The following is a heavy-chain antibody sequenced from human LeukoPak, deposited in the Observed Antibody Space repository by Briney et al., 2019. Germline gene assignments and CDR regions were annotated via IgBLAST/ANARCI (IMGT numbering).Heavy chain of an antibody. V-gene: IGHV3-30*02. Sequence: PGGSLRLSCAASGFTFSSYGMHWVRQAPGKGLEWVAFIRYDGSNKYYADSVKGRFTISRDNSKNTLYLQMNSLRAEDTAVYYCARAAWVRTYYYYYMDVWGKGTTVTVSS. D-gene: IGHD1-26*01. CDR3: ARAAWVRTYYYYYMDV. CDR1: GFTFSSYG. J-gene: IGHJ6*03. CDR2: IRYDGSNK.